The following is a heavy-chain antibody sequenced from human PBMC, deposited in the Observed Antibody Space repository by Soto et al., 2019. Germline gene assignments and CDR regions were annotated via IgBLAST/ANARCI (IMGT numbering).Heavy chain of an antibody. Sequence: HSETLSLTCTVSGGSISSSSYYWGWIRQPPGKGLEWIGSIYYSGSTYYNPSLKSRVTISVDTSKNQFSLKLSSVTAADTAVYYCARQVAAAGTPSGFDPWGQGTLVTVSS. D-gene: IGHD6-13*01. CDR2: IYYSGST. CDR1: GGSISSSSYY. J-gene: IGHJ5*02. CDR3: ARQVAAAGTPSGFDP. V-gene: IGHV4-39*01.